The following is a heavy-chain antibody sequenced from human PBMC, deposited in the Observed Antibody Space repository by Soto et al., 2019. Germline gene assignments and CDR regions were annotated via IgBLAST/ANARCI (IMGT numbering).Heavy chain of an antibody. CDR3: ARVGQIVGAGGDHYYYYGMDV. Sequence: QVQLVQSGAEVKKPGASVKVSCKASGYTFTSYGISWVRQAPGQGLEWMGWISAYNGNTNYAQKLQGRVTMTTDTSASTAYMELRSLRSDDTAVYYCARVGQIVGAGGDHYYYYGMDVWGQGTTVTVSS. D-gene: IGHD1-26*01. CDR2: ISAYNGNT. J-gene: IGHJ6*02. CDR1: GYTFTSYG. V-gene: IGHV1-18*01.